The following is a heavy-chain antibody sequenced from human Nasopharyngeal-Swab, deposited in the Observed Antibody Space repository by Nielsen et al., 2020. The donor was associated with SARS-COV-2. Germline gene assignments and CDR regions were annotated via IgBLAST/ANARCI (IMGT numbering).Heavy chain of an antibody. CDR1: GFSLSTSGVG. V-gene: IGHV2-5*02. CDR2: IYWDDDK. J-gene: IGHJ4*02. D-gene: IGHD6-6*01. Sequence: SGPTLVKPTQTLTLTFTFSGFSLSTSGVGVGWIRQPPGKALEWLALIYWDDDKRYSPSLKSRLTITKDTSKNQVVLTMTNMDPVDTATYYCAHRRGAARPFDYWGQGTLVTVSS. CDR3: AHRRGAARPFDY.